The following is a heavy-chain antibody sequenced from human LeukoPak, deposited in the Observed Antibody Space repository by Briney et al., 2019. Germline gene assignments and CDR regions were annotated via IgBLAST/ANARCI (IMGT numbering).Heavy chain of an antibody. CDR3: AKANQNYYDAYMDV. CDR1: GFTFSSYA. D-gene: IGHD3-22*01. J-gene: IGHJ6*04. Sequence: GGSLRLSCAASGFTFSSYAMSWVRQAPGKGLEWVSAISGSGGSTYYADSVKGRFTISRDNSKNTLYLQMNSLRAEDTAVYYCAKANQNYYDAYMDVWGTGTTVTVSS. V-gene: IGHV3-23*01. CDR2: ISGSGGST.